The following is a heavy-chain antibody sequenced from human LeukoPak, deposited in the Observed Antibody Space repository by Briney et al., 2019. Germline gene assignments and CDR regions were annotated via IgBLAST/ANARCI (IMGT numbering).Heavy chain of an antibody. CDR3: AKTLVLMVYAPFDY. J-gene: IGHJ4*02. D-gene: IGHD2-8*01. CDR2: ISGSSGST. V-gene: IGHV3-23*01. CDR1: GFTVSNYG. Sequence: GGSLRLSCAASGFTVSNYGMGWVRQAPGKGLEWVSGISGSSGSTYYADSVKGRFTISTDNSKNTLYLQMNSLRAEDTAVYYGAKTLVLMVYAPFDYWGQGTLVTVSS.